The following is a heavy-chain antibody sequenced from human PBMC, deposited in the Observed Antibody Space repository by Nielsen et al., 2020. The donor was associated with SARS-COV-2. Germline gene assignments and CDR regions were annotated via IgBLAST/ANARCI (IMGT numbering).Heavy chain of an antibody. CDR2: FDPKDGGI. D-gene: IGHD3-22*01. CDR1: GNTLSGVS. V-gene: IGHV1-24*01. Sequence: ASVKVSCKVSGNTLSGVSMHWVRQAPGKGLEWMGGFDPKDGGITYAQKFQGRVTMTEDSSTDTAYMELSSLRSEDTAVYYCASLPYDNSGLDFDSWGQGTLVAVSS. CDR3: ASLPYDNSGLDFDS. J-gene: IGHJ4*02.